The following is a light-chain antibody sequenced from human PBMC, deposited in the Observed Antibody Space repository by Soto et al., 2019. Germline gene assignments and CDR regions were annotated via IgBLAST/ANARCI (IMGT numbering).Light chain of an antibody. CDR3: QQRSKWPWT. V-gene: IGKV3-11*01. J-gene: IGKJ1*01. Sequence: EIVLTQSPATLSLSPGERATLSCRARQSVRNYLAWYQQKPGQAPRLLIYDASNGATGIPARLSGSGSGTDFTLTISSLEPEDFAGYYCQQRSKWPWTFGQGTKVEIQ. CDR2: DAS. CDR1: QSVRNY.